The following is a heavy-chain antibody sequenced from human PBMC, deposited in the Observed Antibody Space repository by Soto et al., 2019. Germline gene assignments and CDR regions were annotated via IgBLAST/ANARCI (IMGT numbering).Heavy chain of an antibody. CDR2: LSSGGTTT. D-gene: IGHD2-2*01. CDR1: GFTFSDYY. Sequence: GGSLRLSCAASGFTFSDYYMAWIRQAPGKGLEWVSYLSSGGTTTYSADSVKGRFTISRDNAKNSLYLQMNSLRAEDTAVYYCARVGYCSTTSCFLDYWGQGTLVTVSS. V-gene: IGHV3-11*01. J-gene: IGHJ4*02. CDR3: ARVGYCSTTSCFLDY.